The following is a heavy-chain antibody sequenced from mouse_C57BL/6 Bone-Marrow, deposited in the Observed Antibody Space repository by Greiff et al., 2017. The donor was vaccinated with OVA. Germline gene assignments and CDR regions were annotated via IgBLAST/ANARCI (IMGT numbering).Heavy chain of an antibody. CDR1: GYTFTSYW. CDR2: IFPGSGST. J-gene: IGHJ3*01. V-gene: IGHV1-55*01. Sequence: PGASVKMSCKASGYTFTSYWITWVKQRPGQGLEWIGDIFPGSGSTNYNEKFTSKATLTVDTSSSTAYMQLSSLTSEDSEVDYCARFVYYGYDGFAYWGQGTLVTVSA. D-gene: IGHD2-2*01. CDR3: ARFVYYGYDGFAY.